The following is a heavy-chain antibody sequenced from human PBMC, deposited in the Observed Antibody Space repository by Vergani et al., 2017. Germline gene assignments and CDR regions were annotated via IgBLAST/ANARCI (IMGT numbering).Heavy chain of an antibody. CDR2: ISSSGSTI. D-gene: IGHD3-3*01. J-gene: IGHJ4*02. Sequence: QVQLVESGGGLVKPGGSLRLSCAASGFTFSDYYMSWIRQAPGKGLEWVSYISSSGSTIYYADSVKGRFTISRDNAKNSLFLQMNSLRAEDTAVYYCARDRAGVTYYDFWSGYYEFDYWGQGTLVTVSS. CDR3: ARDRAGVTYYDFWSGYYEFDY. V-gene: IGHV3-11*01. CDR1: GFTFSDYY.